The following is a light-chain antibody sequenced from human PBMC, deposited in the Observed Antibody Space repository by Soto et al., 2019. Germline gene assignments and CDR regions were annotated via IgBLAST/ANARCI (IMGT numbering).Light chain of an antibody. J-gene: IGLJ2*01. V-gene: IGLV1-40*01. CDR1: SSNIGADYG. Sequence: QSVLTQPPSVSGAPGQRVTISCTGSSSNIGADYGVHWYQQVPGTAPKLLIYANINRPSGVPDRFSGSKSDTSASLATTGLQAEDEADYYCQSYDSSLSGYMVFGGGTQLTVL. CDR2: ANI. CDR3: QSYDSSLSGYMV.